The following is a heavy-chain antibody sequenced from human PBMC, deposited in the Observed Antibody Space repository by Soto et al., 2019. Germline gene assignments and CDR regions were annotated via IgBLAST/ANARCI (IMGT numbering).Heavy chain of an antibody. J-gene: IGHJ4*02. CDR2: INPNSGGT. CDR1: GYTFTGYY. CDR3: AREKRMLRGSPYLDY. D-gene: IGHD3-10*01. V-gene: IGHV1-2*04. Sequence: ASVKVSCKASGYTFTGYYMHWVGQAPGQGLEWMGWINPNSGGTNYAQKFQGWVTMTRDTSISTAYMELSRLRSDDTAVYYCAREKRMLRGSPYLDYWGQGTLVTVSS.